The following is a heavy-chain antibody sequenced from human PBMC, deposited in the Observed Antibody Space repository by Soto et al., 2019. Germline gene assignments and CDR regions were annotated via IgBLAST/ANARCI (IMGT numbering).Heavy chain of an antibody. V-gene: IGHV4-59*12. Sequence: SETLSLTCSVSGGSTSSYYWSWIRQPPGKGLEWIGYIYYSGSTDYSPSLKSRVTISVDTSKNQFSLKLTSVTAADTAVYYCAREPRYYDFSFSPFFDYWGQGTLVTVSS. CDR1: GGSTSSYY. CDR3: AREPRYYDFSFSPFFDY. J-gene: IGHJ4*02. CDR2: IYYSGST. D-gene: IGHD3-3*01.